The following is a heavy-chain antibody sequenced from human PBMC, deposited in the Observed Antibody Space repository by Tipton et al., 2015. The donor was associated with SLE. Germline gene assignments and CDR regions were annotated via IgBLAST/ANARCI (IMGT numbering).Heavy chain of an antibody. CDR2: IYTSGST. CDR1: GGSISSGSYY. Sequence: TLSLTCTVSGGSISSGSYYWSWIRQPAGKGLEWIGYIYTSGSTNYNPSLKSRVTISVDTSKNQFSLKLSSVTAADTAVYYCARVGDTAMVHLDYWGQGTLVTVSS. V-gene: IGHV4-61*09. J-gene: IGHJ4*02. CDR3: ARVGDTAMVHLDY. D-gene: IGHD5-18*01.